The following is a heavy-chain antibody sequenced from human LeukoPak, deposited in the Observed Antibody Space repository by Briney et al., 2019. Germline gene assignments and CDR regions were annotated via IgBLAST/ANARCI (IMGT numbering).Heavy chain of an antibody. D-gene: IGHD2-15*01. CDR2: VFYRGST. CDR1: GGSMSGDY. Sequence: SETLSLTCSVSGGSMSGDYWNWVRQTPGKTLEWVGYVFYRGSTNYNPSLKSRVTVSIDTSKNQFSLTLTSVITAATAIYYCARGRSARRWDLPHLDLWGRGTLVTVSP. V-gene: IGHV4-59*01. CDR3: ARGRSARRWDLPHLDL. J-gene: IGHJ5*02.